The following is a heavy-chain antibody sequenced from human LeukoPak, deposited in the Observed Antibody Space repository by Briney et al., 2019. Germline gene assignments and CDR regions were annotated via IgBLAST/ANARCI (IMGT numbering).Heavy chain of an antibody. Sequence: SETLSLTCSVSGGSVSSGDYYWNWIRQPPGTGLEWVGYIYYSGSTNYNPSLMSRLSISVDRSKNQFSLKLKSVTAADTAVYYCARDNSALDYWGQGTLVTVSS. CDR3: ARDNSALDY. CDR2: IYYSGST. D-gene: IGHD2-21*01. CDR1: GGSVSSGDYY. V-gene: IGHV4-61*08. J-gene: IGHJ4*02.